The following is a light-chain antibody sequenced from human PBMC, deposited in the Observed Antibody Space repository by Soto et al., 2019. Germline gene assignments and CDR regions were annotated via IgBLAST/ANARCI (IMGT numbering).Light chain of an antibody. V-gene: IGKV1-9*01. J-gene: IGKJ5*01. CDR2: AAF. CDR1: QGISSY. CDR3: QHLDSYST. Sequence: DIPLTQSPSFLSASVGDRVTITCRASQGISSYLAWYQQKPGKAPKLLIYAAFTLQSGVPSRFSGSGSGTEFTLTISSLQPEDFATYYCQHLDSYSTFGQGTRLEIK.